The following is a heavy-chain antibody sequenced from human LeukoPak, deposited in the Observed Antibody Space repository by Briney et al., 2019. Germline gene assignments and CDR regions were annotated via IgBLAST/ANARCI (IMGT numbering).Heavy chain of an antibody. CDR1: GFTFTNSA. J-gene: IGHJ4*02. V-gene: IGHV3-23*01. D-gene: IGHD6-19*01. CDR3: AKSLAVPGSPDY. CDR2: VSGSGGNT. Sequence: GGSLRLSCAASGFTFTNSAMTWVRQAPGKGLEWVSTVSGSGGNTYYADSVKGRFTISRDNSKNTLYLQMNSLRAQDTAVYYCAKSLAVPGSPDYWGQGTLVTVSS.